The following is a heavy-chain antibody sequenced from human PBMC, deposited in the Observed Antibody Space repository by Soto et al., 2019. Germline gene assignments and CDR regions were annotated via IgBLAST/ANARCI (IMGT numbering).Heavy chain of an antibody. V-gene: IGHV1-8*01. J-gene: IGHJ6*02. CDR3: ARGRWEYIVLVPAAIGRGAGNYYYGMDV. CDR1: GYTFTSYD. D-gene: IGHD2-2*01. Sequence: GASVKVSCKASGYTFTSYDINWVRQATGQGLEWMGWMNPNSGNTGYAQKFQGRVTMTRNTSISTAYMELSSLRSEDTAVYYCARGRWEYIVLVPAAIGRGAGNYYYGMDVWGQGTTVTVSS. CDR2: MNPNSGNT.